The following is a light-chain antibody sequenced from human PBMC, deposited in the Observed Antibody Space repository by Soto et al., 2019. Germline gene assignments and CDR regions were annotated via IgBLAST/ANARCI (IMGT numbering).Light chain of an antibody. CDR3: QQHYQWPIT. V-gene: IGKV3D-15*01. CDR2: RIS. CDR1: QTVGAS. J-gene: IGKJ5*01. Sequence: EIVLTQSPDLLSVSPGGRASLSCRASQTVGASLAWYQQKPGQAPRLLFYRISTRATGIPARFSGSGSGTEFTLTINSLQSEDVAVYYCQQHYQWPITFGQGTRLEIK.